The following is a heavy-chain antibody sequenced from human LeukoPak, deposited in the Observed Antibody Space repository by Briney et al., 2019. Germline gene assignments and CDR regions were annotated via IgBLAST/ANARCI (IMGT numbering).Heavy chain of an antibody. Sequence: GSSVKVSCKASGGTFISYAISWVRQAPGQGLEWMGWISAYNGNTNYAQKLQGRVTMTTDTSTSTAYMELRSLRSDDTAVYYCARDGVVVPAAMDYWGQGTLVTVSS. CDR3: ARDGVVVPAAMDY. V-gene: IGHV1-18*01. CDR2: ISAYNGNT. CDR1: GGTFISYA. D-gene: IGHD2-2*01. J-gene: IGHJ4*02.